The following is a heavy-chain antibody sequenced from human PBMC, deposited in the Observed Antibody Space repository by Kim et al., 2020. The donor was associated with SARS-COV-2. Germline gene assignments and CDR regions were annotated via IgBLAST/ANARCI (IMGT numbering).Heavy chain of an antibody. CDR3: ASSQNYYYMDV. Sequence: NYSADSVQGRFTIPRDNSKNTLYLQMNSLRAEDTAVDYCASSQNYYYMDVWGKGTTVTVSS. J-gene: IGHJ6*03. CDR2: N. V-gene: IGHV3-30*01.